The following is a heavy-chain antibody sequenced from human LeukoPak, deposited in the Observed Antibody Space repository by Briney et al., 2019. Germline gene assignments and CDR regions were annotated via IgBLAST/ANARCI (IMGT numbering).Heavy chain of an antibody. CDR1: GGSFSGYY. V-gene: IGHV4-34*01. J-gene: IGHJ4*02. CDR3: ARSFRGATGY. Sequence: SETLSLTCAVYGGSFSGYYWSWIRQPPGKGLEWIGEMNHSGSTNYNPSLKSRVTISVDTSKNQFSLKLSSVTAADTAVYYCARSFRGATGYWGQGTLVTVSS. CDR2: MNHSGST. D-gene: IGHD1-26*01.